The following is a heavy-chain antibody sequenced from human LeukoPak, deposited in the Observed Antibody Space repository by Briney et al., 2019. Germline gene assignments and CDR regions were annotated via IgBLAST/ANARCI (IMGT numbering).Heavy chain of an antibody. Sequence: PSQTLSLTCAISGDSVSSNSSAWTWIRQSPSRGLEWLGRTYYRSKWYNDYALSAKSRITINPDTSKNQFSLQLNSVTPEDTAVYYCTRGYYIWDYWGQGTLVTVSS. J-gene: IGHJ4*02. CDR3: TRGYYIWDY. CDR1: GDSVSSNSSA. D-gene: IGHD3-16*01. V-gene: IGHV6-1*01. CDR2: TYYRSKWYN.